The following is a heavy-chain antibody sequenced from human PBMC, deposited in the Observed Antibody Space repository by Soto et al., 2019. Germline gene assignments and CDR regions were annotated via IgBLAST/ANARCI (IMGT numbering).Heavy chain of an antibody. CDR2: IDSSDSYT. Sequence: GELLKISWKGSGESVTSYWSSRVRKMPGKGLEWMGRIDSSDSYTNYSPSFQGHVTISADKSISTAYLQWSSLKASDTVFYYCTRRGRYLAWFPDFWGQGLLVTVSS. J-gene: IGHJ4*02. CDR1: GESVTSYW. CDR3: TRRGRYLAWFPDF. V-gene: IGHV5-10-1*01. D-gene: IGHD3-9*01.